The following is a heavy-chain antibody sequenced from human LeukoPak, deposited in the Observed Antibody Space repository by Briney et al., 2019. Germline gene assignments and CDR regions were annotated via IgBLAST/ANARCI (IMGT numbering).Heavy chain of an antibody. J-gene: IGHJ4*02. V-gene: IGHV4-34*01. CDR2: INHSGST. CDR3: ARGGPHVYSDYFDF. Sequence: YPSETLSLTCAVYGGSFSGYYWSWIRQPPGKGLEWIGEINHSGSTNYNPSLKSRVTISVDTSKNQFSLQLNSVTPEDTAVYYCARGGPHVYSDYFDFWGQGTLVTVSS. CDR1: GGSFSGYY. D-gene: IGHD4-11*01.